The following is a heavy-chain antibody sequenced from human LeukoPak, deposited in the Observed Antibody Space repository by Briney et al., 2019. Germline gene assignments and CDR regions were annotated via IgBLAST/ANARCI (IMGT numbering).Heavy chain of an antibody. CDR1: GFTFSSYS. CDR2: ISTSSSHM. CDR3: ARDDTSAHFFDY. J-gene: IGHJ4*02. Sequence: GGSLRLSCAGSGFTFSSYSMNWVRQAPGEGLEWVSSISTSSSHMYYADSVKGRFTISRDNAKNSLYLQMNTLRAEDTAVYYCARDDTSAHFFDYWGQGTLVTVSS. D-gene: IGHD3-10*01. V-gene: IGHV3-21*01.